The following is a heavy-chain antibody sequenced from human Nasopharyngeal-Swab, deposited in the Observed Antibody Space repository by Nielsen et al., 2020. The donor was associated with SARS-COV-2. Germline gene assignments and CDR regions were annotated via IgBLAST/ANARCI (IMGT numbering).Heavy chain of an antibody. D-gene: IGHD3-3*01. J-gene: IGHJ6*03. CDR3: AKITADYDFWSHQYYYYMDV. V-gene: IGHV3-7*03. CDR2: IKNDGSEK. Sequence: GESLKISCAATGLSFSGYWMTWVRQAPGKGLEWVANIKNDGSEKYYGDSVKGRFTISRDNAKNSLFLQMSTLRAEDTAVYYCAKITADYDFWSHQYYYYMDVWAKGLRSPSR. CDR1: GLSFSGYW.